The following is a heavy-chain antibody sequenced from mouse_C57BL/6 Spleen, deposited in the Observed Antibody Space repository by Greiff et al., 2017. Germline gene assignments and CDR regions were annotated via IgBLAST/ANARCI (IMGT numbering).Heavy chain of an antibody. CDR2: IHPNSGST. V-gene: IGHV1-64*01. Sequence: QVQLQQPGAELVKPGASVKLSCKASGYTFTSYWMHWVKQRPGQGLEWIGMIHPNSGSTNYNEKFKSKATLTVDKSSSTAYMQLSSLTSEDSAVYYYARWGGIYYGNYVGAYWGQGTLVTVSA. CDR1: GYTFTSYW. D-gene: IGHD2-1*01. J-gene: IGHJ3*01. CDR3: ARWGGIYYGNYVGAY.